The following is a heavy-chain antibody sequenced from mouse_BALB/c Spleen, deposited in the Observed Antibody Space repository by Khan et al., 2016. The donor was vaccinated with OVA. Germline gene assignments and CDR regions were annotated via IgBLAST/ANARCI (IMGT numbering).Heavy chain of an antibody. CDR2: IWGDGST. V-gene: IGHV2-6-7*01. CDR1: GFSLTGYG. CDR3: ARAYYANYREAMDY. Sequence: VQLQESGPGPVAPSQSLSITCTVSGFSLTGYGVNWVRQPPGKGLEWLGMIWGDGSTDYNSALKSRLSISKDNSKSQAFLKMNSLQTDDTARYYCARAYYANYREAMDYWGQGTSVTVSS. J-gene: IGHJ4*01. D-gene: IGHD2-10*01.